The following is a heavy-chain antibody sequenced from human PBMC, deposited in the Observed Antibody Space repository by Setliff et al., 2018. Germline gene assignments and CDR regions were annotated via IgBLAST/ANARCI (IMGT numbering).Heavy chain of an antibody. CDR1: GGSISSGSDY. CDR2: IYTSGST. D-gene: IGHD6-19*01. CDR3: ARAISGWYSAHYYYMDV. V-gene: IGHV4-61*09. J-gene: IGHJ6*03. Sequence: SETLSLTCSVSGGSISSGSDYWTWIRQPAGKELEWIGHIYTSGSTNYNPSLKSRVTISVDASKNQLSLNLRSVTAADTAVYYCARAISGWYSAHYYYMDVWGKGTTVTVSS.